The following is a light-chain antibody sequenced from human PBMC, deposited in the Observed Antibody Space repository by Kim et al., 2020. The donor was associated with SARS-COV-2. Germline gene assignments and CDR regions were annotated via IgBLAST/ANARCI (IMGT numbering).Light chain of an antibody. J-gene: IGKJ2*01. CDR3: MQALQTPYT. V-gene: IGKV2-28*01. CDR2: LGS. Sequence: EPASISCRSSQSLLHSNGYNYLDWYLQKPGQSPQLLIYLGSNRVSGVPDRFSGSGSGTDFTLKISRVEAEDVGVYYCMQALQTPYTFGQGTKLEI. CDR1: QSLLHSNGYNY.